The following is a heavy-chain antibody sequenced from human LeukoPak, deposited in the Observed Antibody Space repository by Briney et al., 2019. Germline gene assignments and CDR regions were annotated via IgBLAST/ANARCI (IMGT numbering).Heavy chain of an antibody. V-gene: IGHV3-74*01. D-gene: IGHD5-24*01. CDR3: ARAEPDGYNSIIAAIDY. CDR1: GFTFSSYW. CDR2: INSDGSST. J-gene: IGHJ4*02. Sequence: GGSLRLSCAASGFTFSSYWMHWVRQAPGKGLVWVSRINSDGSSTSYADSVKGRFTISRDNAKNSLYLQMNSLRAEDTAVYYCARAEPDGYNSIIAAIDYWGQGTLVTVSS.